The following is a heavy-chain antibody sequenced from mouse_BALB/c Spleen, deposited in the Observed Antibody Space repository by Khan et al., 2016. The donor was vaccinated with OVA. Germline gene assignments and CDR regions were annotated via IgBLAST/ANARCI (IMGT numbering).Heavy chain of an antibody. Sequence: QIQLVQSGPELKKPGETVKISCKASGYTFTNYGMNWVKQAPGKGLKWMGWINTYTGEPTYVDDFKGRFAFSLETSASTAYLQINNLKNEETATYFCASGGYWYFDVWGAGTTVTVSS. CDR2: INTYTGEP. J-gene: IGHJ1*01. CDR3: ASGGYWYFDV. CDR1: GYTFTNYG. D-gene: IGHD1-1*02. V-gene: IGHV9-3-1*01.